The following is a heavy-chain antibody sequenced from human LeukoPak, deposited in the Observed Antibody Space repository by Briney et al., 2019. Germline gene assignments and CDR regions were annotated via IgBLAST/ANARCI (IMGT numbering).Heavy chain of an antibody. Sequence: ASVKVSCKASGYTFTGYHMHWVRQAPGQGLEWMGWINPNSGGTNYAQKFQGRVTMTRDTSISTAYMELSRLRSDDTAVYYCARDLVYYDSSGYPDYWGQGTLVTVSS. CDR3: ARDLVYYDSSGYPDY. V-gene: IGHV1-2*02. CDR1: GYTFTGYH. J-gene: IGHJ4*02. CDR2: INPNSGGT. D-gene: IGHD3-22*01.